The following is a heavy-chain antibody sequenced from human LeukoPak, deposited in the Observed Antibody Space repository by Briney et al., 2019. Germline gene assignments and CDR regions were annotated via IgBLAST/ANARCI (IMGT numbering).Heavy chain of an antibody. J-gene: IGHJ4*02. CDR1: GFTFSSYA. CDR3: AKVVGATTRGYFDY. CDR2: ISSSGGST. V-gene: IGHV3-23*01. Sequence: PGGSLTLSCAASGFTFSSYAMSWVRQAPGKGLEWVSTISSSGGSTYYADSVKGRFTISRGNSKNTLYLQMNSLRAEDTAVYYCAKVVGATTRGYFDYWGQGTMVTVSS. D-gene: IGHD1-26*01.